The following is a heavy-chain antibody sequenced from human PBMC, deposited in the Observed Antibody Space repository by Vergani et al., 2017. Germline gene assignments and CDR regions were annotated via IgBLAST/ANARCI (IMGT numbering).Heavy chain of an antibody. CDR2: IIPILDIA. J-gene: IGHJ3*02. V-gene: IGHV1-69*04. CDR3: ARSEADAFDI. CDR1: GGTFSSYA. Sequence: QVQLVQSGAEVKKPGASVKVSCKASGGTFSSYAISWVRQAPGQGLEWMGRIIPILDIANYAQKFQGRVTITADKSTSTAYMELSSLRSEDTAVYYCARSEADAFDIWGQGTMVTVSS.